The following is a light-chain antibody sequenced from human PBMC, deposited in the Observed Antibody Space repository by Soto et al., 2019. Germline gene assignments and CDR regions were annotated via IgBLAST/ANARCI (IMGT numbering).Light chain of an antibody. J-gene: IGLJ1*01. Sequence: QSVLTQPASVSGSPGQSITISCTGTSSDVGGYNYVSWYQQHPGKAPKFMIYDVSNRPSGVSNRFSGSKSGNTASLTISGLQAEDEADYYCCSYTTSNTRQIVFGTGPKITDL. CDR2: DVS. CDR3: CSYTTSNTRQIV. CDR1: SSDVGGYNY. V-gene: IGLV2-14*01.